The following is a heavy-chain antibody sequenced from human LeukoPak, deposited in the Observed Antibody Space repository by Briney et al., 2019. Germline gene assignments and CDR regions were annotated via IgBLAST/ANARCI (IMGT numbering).Heavy chain of an antibody. CDR3: ARGGYSYGSQYYFDY. D-gene: IGHD3-16*02. CDR1: GFTFGNNW. Sequence: PGGTLRLSCAASGFTFGNNWMAWVRQAPGRGLEWVSVIYSGGTTYYADSVKGRFTISRDISKNTLYLQMNSLTAEDTAVYFCARGGYSYGSQYYFDYWGQGTLVTVFS. V-gene: IGHV3-53*01. CDR2: IYSGGTT. J-gene: IGHJ4*02.